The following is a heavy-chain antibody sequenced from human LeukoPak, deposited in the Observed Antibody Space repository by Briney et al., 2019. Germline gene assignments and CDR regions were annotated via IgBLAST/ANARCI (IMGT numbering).Heavy chain of an antibody. J-gene: IGHJ5*02. CDR3: ARGGYYGSGNDFRFDP. CDR1: GGSISSYY. CDR2: IYYSGST. Sequence: SETLSLTCTVSGGSISSYYWSWIRQPPGKGLEWIGYIYYSGSTNYNPSLKSRVTISVDTSKSQFSLKLSSVTAADTAIYYCARGGYYGSGNDFRFDPWGQGTLVTVSS. D-gene: IGHD3-10*01. V-gene: IGHV4-59*01.